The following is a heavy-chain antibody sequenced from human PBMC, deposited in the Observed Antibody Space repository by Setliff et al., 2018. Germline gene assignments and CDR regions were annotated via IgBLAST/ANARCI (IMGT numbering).Heavy chain of an antibody. D-gene: IGHD3-3*01. Sequence: PSETLSLICTVSGDYISSQYWSWIRQPPGKGLEWIGYISNRGSTDYNPSLKSRVTISEDTSRSQFSLKLTSVTTADTAVYYCALSDHYPFYYDYWGLGTLVTVSS. CDR1: GDYISSQY. CDR2: ISNRGST. J-gene: IGHJ4*02. CDR3: ALSDHYPFYYDY. V-gene: IGHV4-59*11.